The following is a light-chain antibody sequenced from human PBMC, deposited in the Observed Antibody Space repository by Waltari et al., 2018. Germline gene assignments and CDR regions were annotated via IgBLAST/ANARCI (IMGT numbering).Light chain of an antibody. V-gene: IGLV1-44*01. CDR3: ATWDDSFNGPM. Sequence: QSVLTQSPSASGTPGQRVTISCSGSSSNIGSNTVNWYQQLPGTAPKLLIYSNNQRPSGVPDRFSGSKSGTSASLAISGLQSDDEADYYCATWDDSFNGPMFGGGTKLTVL. CDR1: SSNIGSNT. J-gene: IGLJ3*02. CDR2: SNN.